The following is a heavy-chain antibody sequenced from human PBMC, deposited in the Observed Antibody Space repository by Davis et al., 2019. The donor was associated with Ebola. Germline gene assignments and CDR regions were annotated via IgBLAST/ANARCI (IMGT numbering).Heavy chain of an antibody. D-gene: IGHD3-3*01. V-gene: IGHV3-21*04. CDR1: GFSVSDNY. CDR2: ISSSSSYI. CDR3: ARDSGDFGAFDWYFDL. Sequence: GESLKISCEASGFSVSDNYMNWVRQAPGKGLEWVSSISSSSSYIYYADSVKGRFTISRDNAKNSLYLQMNSLRAEDTAVYYCARDSGDFGAFDWYFDLWGRGTLVTVSS. J-gene: IGHJ2*01.